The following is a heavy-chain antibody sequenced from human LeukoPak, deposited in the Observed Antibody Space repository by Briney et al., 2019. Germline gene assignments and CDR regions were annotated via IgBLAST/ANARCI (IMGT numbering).Heavy chain of an antibody. CDR2: IYYGGST. CDR3: ANGVVPTGDYFDY. D-gene: IGHD2-2*01. V-gene: IGHV4-61*01. J-gene: IGHJ4*02. CDR1: GGSVSSGSYY. Sequence: KPSETLSLTCTVSGGSVSSGSYYWSWIRQPPGKGLEWIGYIYYGGSTNYNPSLKSRVTISVDTSKNQFSLKLSSVTAADTAVYYCANGVVPTGDYFDYWGQGTLVTVSS.